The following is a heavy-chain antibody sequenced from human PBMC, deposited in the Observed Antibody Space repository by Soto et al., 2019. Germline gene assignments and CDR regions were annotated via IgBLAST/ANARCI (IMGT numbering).Heavy chain of an antibody. CDR3: AKDYVGGSGSSLFDH. Sequence: QVQLVESGGGVVQPGRSLRLSCAASGFTFNSYGMHWVRQAPGKGLEWVAVISYDESNKYYADSVKGRFTISRDNSKNTLYLRMNSLRAEDTAVYHCAKDYVGGSGSSLFDHWGQGTLVTVSS. J-gene: IGHJ4*02. CDR1: GFTFNSYG. D-gene: IGHD3-10*01. V-gene: IGHV3-30*18. CDR2: ISYDESNK.